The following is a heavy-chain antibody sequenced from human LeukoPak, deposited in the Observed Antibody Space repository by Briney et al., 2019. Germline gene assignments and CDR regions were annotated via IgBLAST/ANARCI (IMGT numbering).Heavy chain of an antibody. CDR3: ARGRRSSGRYANDY. J-gene: IGHJ4*02. CDR2: IYYSGST. D-gene: IGHD6-19*01. CDR1: GGSIRSGDYS. V-gene: IGHV4-31*03. Sequence: SETLSLTCTVSGGSIRSGDYSWNWIRQHPGKGLEWIGYIYYSGSTNYNPSLKSRVTISVDTSKNQFSLKLSSVTAADTAVYYCARGRRSSGRYANDYWGQGTLVTVSS.